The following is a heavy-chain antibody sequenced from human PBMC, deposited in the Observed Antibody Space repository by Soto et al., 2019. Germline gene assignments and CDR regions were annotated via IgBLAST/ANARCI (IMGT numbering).Heavy chain of an antibody. D-gene: IGHD6-13*01. V-gene: IGHV4-4*02. CDR1: GGSISSSNW. Sequence: SETLSLTCAVSGGSISSSNWWSWVRQPPGKGLEWIGEIYHSGSTNYNPSLKSRVTISVDKSKNQFSLKLSSVTAADTAVYYCARDNGDKGRIAAAGNFDYWGQGTLVTVSS. CDR3: ARDNGDKGRIAAAGNFDY. J-gene: IGHJ4*02. CDR2: IYHSGST.